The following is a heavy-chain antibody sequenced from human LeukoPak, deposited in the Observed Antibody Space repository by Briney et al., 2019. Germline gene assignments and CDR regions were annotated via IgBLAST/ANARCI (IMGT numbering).Heavy chain of an antibody. D-gene: IGHD2-2*01. CDR2: IYPGDSDT. CDR1: GSTFTGHC. CDR3: ASPPIGCTSISCYFAY. Sequence: GESLKISCQGSGSTFTGHCIAWARRLPGKGLEWMGIIYPGDSDTSYSPSFQGQVTISADKSISTAYLQWSSLKASDTAMYYCASPPIGCTSISCYFAYWGQGTLVTVPS. V-gene: IGHV5-51*01. J-gene: IGHJ4*02.